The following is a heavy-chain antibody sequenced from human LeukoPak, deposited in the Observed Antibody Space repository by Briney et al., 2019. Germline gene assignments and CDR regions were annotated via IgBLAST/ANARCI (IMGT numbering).Heavy chain of an antibody. CDR3: AKDIKDIVLMVYARGCGPFDY. V-gene: IGHV3-30*18. J-gene: IGHJ4*02. D-gene: IGHD2-8*01. CDR1: GFTFSSYG. CDR2: ISYDGSNK. Sequence: GGSLRLSCAASGFTFSSYGMHWVRQAPGKGLEWVAVISYDGSNKYYADSVKGRFTISRDNSKNTLYLQMNSLRAEDTAVYYCAKDIKDIVLMVYARGCGPFDYGGQGTLVTVSS.